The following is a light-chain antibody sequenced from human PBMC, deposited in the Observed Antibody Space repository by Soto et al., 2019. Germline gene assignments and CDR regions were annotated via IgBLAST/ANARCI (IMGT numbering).Light chain of an antibody. Sequence: IQLTQSPSSLSASVGDRVTITCRAGQGISSALAWYQQRPGKAPKLLLYDASNLEAGVPSRFSGSGSGTYFTLTITILRPEDFASYYCQQFNGFPLTFGGGTKVQIK. V-gene: IGKV1-13*02. J-gene: IGKJ4*02. CDR3: QQFNGFPLT. CDR1: QGISSA. CDR2: DAS.